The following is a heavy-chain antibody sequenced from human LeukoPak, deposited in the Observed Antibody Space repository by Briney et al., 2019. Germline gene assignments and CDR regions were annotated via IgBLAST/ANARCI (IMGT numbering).Heavy chain of an antibody. CDR1: GFTFSSYW. D-gene: IGHD1-26*01. CDR3: ARDYRSGGGATKGFDY. J-gene: IGHJ4*01. Sequence: GGSPRLSCAASGFTFSSYWMHWVRQAPGKGLVWVSRINSDGSSTSYADSVKGRFTISRDKAKNTLYLQMNSLRAEDTAVYYCARDYRSGGGATKGFDYWGQGTPVTVSS. V-gene: IGHV3-74*01. CDR2: INSDGSST.